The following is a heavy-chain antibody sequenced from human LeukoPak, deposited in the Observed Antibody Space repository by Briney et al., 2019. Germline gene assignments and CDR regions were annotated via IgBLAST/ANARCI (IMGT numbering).Heavy chain of an antibody. Sequence: SETLSLTCTVSGGSISSSSYYWGWIRQPPGKGLEWIGSIYYSGSTYYNPSLKSRVTISVDTSKNQFSLKLSSVTAADTAVYYCARHGGMVVYYYYYMDVWGKGTTVTVSS. CDR1: GGSISSSSYY. D-gene: IGHD2-8*02. CDR2: IYYSGST. CDR3: ARHGGMVVYYYYYMDV. V-gene: IGHV4-39*01. J-gene: IGHJ6*03.